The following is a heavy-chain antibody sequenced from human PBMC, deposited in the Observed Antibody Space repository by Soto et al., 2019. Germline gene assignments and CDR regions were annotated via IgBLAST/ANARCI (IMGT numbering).Heavy chain of an antibody. D-gene: IGHD3-10*01. CDR1: GFTFSSYA. J-gene: IGHJ5*02. V-gene: IGHV3-23*01. CDR2: ISGSGGST. Sequence: GSLRLSCAASGFTFSSYAMGWVRQAPGKGLEWVSAISGSGGSTYYADSVKGRFTISRDNSKNTLYLQMNSLRAEDTAVYYCAKSWLTRGNKDWFDPWGQGTLVTVSS. CDR3: AKSWLTRGNKDWFDP.